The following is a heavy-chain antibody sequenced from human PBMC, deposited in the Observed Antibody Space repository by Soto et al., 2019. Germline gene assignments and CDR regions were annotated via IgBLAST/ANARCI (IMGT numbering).Heavy chain of an antibody. CDR2: IYYSGST. D-gene: IGHD3-22*01. Sequence: PSETLSLTCTVSGGSISSSSYYWAWIRQPPGKGLEWIGSIYYSGSTYNNPSLKSRVTISVDTSKNQFSLKLSSVTAADTAVYYCARQTDSYYTFDAFDIWGQGTMVTVSS. J-gene: IGHJ3*02. CDR3: ARQTDSYYTFDAFDI. CDR1: GGSISSSSYY. V-gene: IGHV4-39*01.